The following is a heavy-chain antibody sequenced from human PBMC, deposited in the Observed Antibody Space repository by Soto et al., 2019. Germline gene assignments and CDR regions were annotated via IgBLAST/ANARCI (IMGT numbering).Heavy chain of an antibody. V-gene: IGHV1-8*01. CDR1: GYTFTSYD. D-gene: IGHD6-13*01. J-gene: IGHJ4*02. CDR2: MNPNSGNT. CDR3: ARSPLYSSSWYFGY. Sequence: QVQLVQSGAEVKKPGASVKVSCKASGYTFTSYDINWVRQATGQGLEWMGWMNPNSGNTGYAQKFQGRVTMTRNTFXSTAYMELSSLRSEDTAVYYCARSPLYSSSWYFGYWGQGTLVTVSS.